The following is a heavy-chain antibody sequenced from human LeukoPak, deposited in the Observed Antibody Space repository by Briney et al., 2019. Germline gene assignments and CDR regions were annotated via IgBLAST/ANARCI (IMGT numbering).Heavy chain of an antibody. Sequence: GASVKVSCKASGYTFTSYAMHWVRQAPGQRLEWMGWINAGNGNTKYSQKFQGRVTITRDTSASTAYMELSSLRSEDTAVYYCARHLAKYGNSSGYPPFGYWGQGTLVTVSS. V-gene: IGHV1-3*01. CDR2: INAGNGNT. D-gene: IGHD3-22*01. CDR1: GYTFTSYA. J-gene: IGHJ4*02. CDR3: ARHLAKYGNSSGYPPFGY.